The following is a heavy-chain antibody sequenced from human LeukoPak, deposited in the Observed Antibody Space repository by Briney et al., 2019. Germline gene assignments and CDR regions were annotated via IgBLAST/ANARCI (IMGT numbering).Heavy chain of an antibody. CDR3: TKDIGDFWSGYYFDY. J-gene: IGHJ4*02. Sequence: PEGSLRLSCAASGFTFSSYSMNWVRQAPGKGLEGVGVIYYDGSNKYYGDSVKGRFTISRNNSKNTLYLQMNSLRAEDTAVYSCTKDIGDFWSGYYFDYWGQGTLVTVSS. CDR1: GFTFSSYS. V-gene: IGHV3-30*18. D-gene: IGHD3-3*01. CDR2: IYYDGSNK.